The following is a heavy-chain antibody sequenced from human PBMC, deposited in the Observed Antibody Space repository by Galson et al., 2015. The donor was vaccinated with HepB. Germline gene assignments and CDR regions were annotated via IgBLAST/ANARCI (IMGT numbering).Heavy chain of an antibody. D-gene: IGHD1-7*01. CDR1: GGSISSGSYY. V-gene: IGHV4-61*02. J-gene: IGHJ5*02. CDR3: ARERTGTTHWFDP. Sequence: TLSLTCTVSGGSISSGSYYWSWIRQPAGKGLEWIRRIYTSGSTNYNPSLKSRVTMSVDTSKNQFSLKLSSVTAADTAVYYCARERTGTTHWFDPWGQGTLVTVSS. CDR2: IYTSGST.